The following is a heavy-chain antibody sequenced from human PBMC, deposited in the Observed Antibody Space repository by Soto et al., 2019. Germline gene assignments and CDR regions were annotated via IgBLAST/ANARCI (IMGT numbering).Heavy chain of an antibody. J-gene: IGHJ3*02. D-gene: IGHD6-19*01. CDR2: VIPVFGTT. Sequence: QVQLVQSGTEVKKPGSSVKVSCKASGGTFSTYTITWVRQAPRQGLEWMGGVIPVFGTTYYAQKFQGRVTFTADVATGTAFLEMRSLRSDATAVYYCAQAVGPGLGPSGFDIWGQGTMVTVSS. V-gene: IGHV1-69*01. CDR3: AQAVGPGLGPSGFDI. CDR1: GGTFSTYT.